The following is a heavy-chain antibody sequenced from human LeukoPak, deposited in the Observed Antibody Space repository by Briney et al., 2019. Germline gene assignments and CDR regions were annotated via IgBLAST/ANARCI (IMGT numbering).Heavy chain of an antibody. CDR1: GFTFSVYG. D-gene: IGHD3-9*01. Sequence: GGSLRLSCAASGFTFSVYGMHWVRQAPGKGLEWVAFIRYDGSNKYYADSVKGRFTISRDNSKNTLYLQMNSLRAEDTAVYYCARSSYYDIFHYLDYWGQGTLVTVSS. V-gene: IGHV3-30*02. CDR2: IRYDGSNK. J-gene: IGHJ4*02. CDR3: ARSSYYDIFHYLDY.